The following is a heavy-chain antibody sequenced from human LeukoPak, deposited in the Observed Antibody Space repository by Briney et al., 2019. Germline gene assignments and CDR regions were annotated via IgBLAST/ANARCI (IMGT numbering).Heavy chain of an antibody. CDR2: IYYSGST. D-gene: IGHD3-22*01. CDR1: GGSISSYY. Sequence: SETLSLTCTVSGGSISSYYWSWIRQPPGKGLEWIGYIYYSGSTNYNPSLKSRVTISVDTSKNQFSLKLSSVTAAGTAVYYCARTRLYYYYYMDVWGKGTTVTVSS. J-gene: IGHJ6*03. CDR3: ARTRLYYYYYMDV. V-gene: IGHV4-59*01.